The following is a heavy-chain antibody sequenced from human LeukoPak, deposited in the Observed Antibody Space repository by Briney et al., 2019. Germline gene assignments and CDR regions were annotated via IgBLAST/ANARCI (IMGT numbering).Heavy chain of an antibody. CDR2: FDPEDGET. J-gene: IGHJ4*02. CDR1: GYTLTELS. D-gene: IGHD5-18*01. Sequence: GASVKVSCTVSGYTLTELSIPWVGQAPGKGLEWMGGFDPEDGETIYAQKFQGRVTMTEDTSTDTAYMELSSLRSEDTAVYYCATRYNQLWETDYSGQGKLVTVSS. V-gene: IGHV1-24*01. CDR3: ATRYNQLWETDY.